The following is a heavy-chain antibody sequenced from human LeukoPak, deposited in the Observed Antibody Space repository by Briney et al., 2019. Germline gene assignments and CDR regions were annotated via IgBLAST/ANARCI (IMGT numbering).Heavy chain of an antibody. D-gene: IGHD5-18*01. CDR3: AKRETVHVVDTATAGGLSFDY. CDR2: IRHDGSNQ. CDR1: VFSFSCYV. V-gene: IGHV3-30*02. Sequence: GESLGLSHAASVFSFSCYVMLWARPARGKWLEWVAFIRHDGSNQYYADSEKGRFTICQDNSKNTPYLEINSLSIEGPAVYYCAKRETVHVVDTATAGGLSFDYWGQGTLVTVSS. J-gene: IGHJ4*02.